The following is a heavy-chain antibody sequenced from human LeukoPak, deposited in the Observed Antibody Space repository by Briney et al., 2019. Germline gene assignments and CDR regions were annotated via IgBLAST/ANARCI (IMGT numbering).Heavy chain of an antibody. CDR3: ARRIAAAGVGIVY. D-gene: IGHD6-13*01. J-gene: IGHJ4*02. CDR1: GHTYTSYD. CDR2: MNPDSGST. Sequence: ASVKVFCEASGHTYTSYDINWVRQATGQGLEWMGWMNPDSGSTGYAQKFQGRVTMTRNPSISTAYMELSSLTSEDTAVYYCARRIAAAGVGIVYWGQGTLVTVSS. V-gene: IGHV1-8*01.